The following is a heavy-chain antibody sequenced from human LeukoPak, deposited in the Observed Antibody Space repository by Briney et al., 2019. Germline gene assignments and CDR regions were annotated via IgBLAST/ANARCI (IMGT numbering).Heavy chain of an antibody. D-gene: IGHD3-10*01. Sequence: GGSLRLSCAASGFTFSSYSMNWVRQAPGKGLEWVSYISSSSSTIYYADSVKGRFTISRDNAKNSLYLQMNSLRAEDTAVYYCARDRRWFVELLPFDYWGQGTLVTVSS. V-gene: IGHV3-48*04. J-gene: IGHJ4*02. CDR2: ISSSSSTI. CDR1: GFTFSSYS. CDR3: ARDRRWFVELLPFDY.